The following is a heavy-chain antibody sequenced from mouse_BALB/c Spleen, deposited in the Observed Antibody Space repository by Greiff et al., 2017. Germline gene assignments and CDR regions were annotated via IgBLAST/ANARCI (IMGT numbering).Heavy chain of an antibody. CDR1: GFTFSSFG. Sequence: EVMLVESGGGLVQPGGSRKLSCAASGFTFSSFGMHWVRQAPEKGLEWVAYISSGSSTIYYADTVKGRFTISRDNPKNTLFLQMTSLRSEDTAMYYCAQSSNWDVDAYWGQGTLVTVSA. J-gene: IGHJ3*01. D-gene: IGHD4-1*01. V-gene: IGHV5-17*02. CDR3: AQSSNWDVDAY. CDR2: ISSGSSTI.